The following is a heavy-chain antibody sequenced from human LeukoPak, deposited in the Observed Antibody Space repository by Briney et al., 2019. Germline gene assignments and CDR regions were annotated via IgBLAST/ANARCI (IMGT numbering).Heavy chain of an antibody. Sequence: ASVKVSCKASGYTFTRYYMHWVRQARGQGLEWMGRINPNSGGTNYAQKFQGRVTMTRDTSISTAYMGLSRLRSDDTAVYYCARAEMATISDWGQGTLVTVSS. D-gene: IGHD5-24*01. CDR3: ARAEMATISD. J-gene: IGHJ4*02. CDR1: GYTFTRYY. CDR2: INPNSGGT. V-gene: IGHV1-2*06.